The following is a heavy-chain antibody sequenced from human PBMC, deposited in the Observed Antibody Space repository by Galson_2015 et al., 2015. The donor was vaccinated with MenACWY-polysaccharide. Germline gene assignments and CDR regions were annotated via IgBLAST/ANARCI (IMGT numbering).Heavy chain of an antibody. CDR2: IGTAGDT. D-gene: IGHD5-12*01. CDR1: GFTFSSYD. V-gene: IGHV3-13*04. J-gene: IGHJ4*02. Sequence: SLRLSCAASGFTFSSYDMHWVRQPTGKGLEWVSAIGTAGDTYYPGSVKGRFTISRENAKNSLYLQMNSLRAGDTAIYYCVRDSRGGIGYHYWGQGTLVTDSS. CDR3: VRDSRGGIGYHY.